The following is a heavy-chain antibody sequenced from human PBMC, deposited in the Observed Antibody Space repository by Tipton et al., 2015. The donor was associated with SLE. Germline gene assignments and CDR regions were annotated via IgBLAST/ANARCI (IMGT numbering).Heavy chain of an antibody. CDR3: ARHGRIAARDWYFDL. Sequence: TLSLTCAVSGGSIGSGGYYWSWIRQPAGKGLEWIGRIYTSGSTNYNPSLKSRVTISVDTSKNQFSLKLSSVTAADTAVYYCARHGRIAARDWYFDLWGRGTLVTVSS. D-gene: IGHD6-6*01. V-gene: IGHV4-61*02. J-gene: IGHJ2*01. CDR2: IYTSGST. CDR1: GGSIGSGGYY.